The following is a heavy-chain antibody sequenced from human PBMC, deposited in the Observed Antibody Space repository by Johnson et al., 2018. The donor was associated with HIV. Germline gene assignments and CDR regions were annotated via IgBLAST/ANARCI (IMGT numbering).Heavy chain of an antibody. Sequence: VQLVESGGGVVQPGRSLRLSCAASGFTFSSYAMHWVRQAPGKGLEWVSGINWNGGSTGYADSVKGRFTISRDNAKNSLYLQMHSLRTEDTALYYCAKDHNYGSYLLAFDVWGQGTMVTVSS. CDR1: GFTFSSYA. J-gene: IGHJ3*01. CDR2: INWNGGST. CDR3: AKDHNYGSYLLAFDV. V-gene: IGHV3-20*04. D-gene: IGHD3-10*01.